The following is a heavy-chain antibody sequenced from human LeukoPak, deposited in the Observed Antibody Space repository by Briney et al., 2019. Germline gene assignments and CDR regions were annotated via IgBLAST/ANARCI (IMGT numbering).Heavy chain of an antibody. CDR3: ASRGLGYCSSTSCYTGGYLFDY. V-gene: IGHV1-69*01. J-gene: IGHJ4*02. D-gene: IGHD2-2*02. Sequence: ASVKVSCKASGGTFSSYAISWVRQAPGQGLEWIGGIIPIFGTANYAQKFQGRVTITADESTSTAYMELRSLRPEDTAVYYCASRGLGYCSSTSCYTGGYLFDYWGQGTLVTVSS. CDR1: GGTFSSYA. CDR2: IIPIFGTA.